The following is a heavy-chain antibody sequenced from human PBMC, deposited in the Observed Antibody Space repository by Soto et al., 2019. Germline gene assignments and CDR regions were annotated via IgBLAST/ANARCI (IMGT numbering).Heavy chain of an antibody. J-gene: IGHJ3*02. CDR2: ISAYNGNT. V-gene: IGHV1-18*04. CDR1: GYTFTSYG. D-gene: IGHD3-22*01. CDR3: ASPDSRGYSAFDI. Sequence: ASVKVSCKASGYTFTSYGISWVRQAPGQGLEWMGWISAYNGNTNYAQKLQGRVTMTTDTSTSTAYIELRSLRSDDTAVYYCASPDSRGYSAFDIWGQGTMVTVSS.